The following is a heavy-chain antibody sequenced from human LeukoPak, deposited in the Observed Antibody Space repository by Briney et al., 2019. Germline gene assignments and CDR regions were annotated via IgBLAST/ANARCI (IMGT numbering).Heavy chain of an antibody. D-gene: IGHD5-18*01. CDR1: GFIFSSYA. CDR2: ISHDGSNK. CDR3: ARGQTWIQLWLPGY. V-gene: IGHV3-30*04. J-gene: IGHJ1*01. Sequence: PGRSLRLSCAASGFIFSSYAMHWVRQAPGKGLEWVAVISHDGSNKYYADSVKGRFTISRDNSKNTLYLQMNSLRAEDTAVYYCARGQTWIQLWLPGYWGQGTLVTVSS.